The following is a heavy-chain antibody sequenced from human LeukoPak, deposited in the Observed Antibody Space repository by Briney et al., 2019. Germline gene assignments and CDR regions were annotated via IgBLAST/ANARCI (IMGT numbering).Heavy chain of an antibody. CDR2: ISSSSSTI. V-gene: IGHV3-48*04. D-gene: IGHD6-6*01. J-gene: IGHJ4*02. CDR3: ARDIPHIAARPAAPDY. Sequence: PGGSLRLSCAASGFTFSSYSMNWVRQAPGKGLEWVSYISSSSSTIYYVDSVKGRFTISRDNAKNSLYLQMNSLRAEDTAVYYCARDIPHIAARPAAPDYWGQGTLVTVSS. CDR1: GFTFSSYS.